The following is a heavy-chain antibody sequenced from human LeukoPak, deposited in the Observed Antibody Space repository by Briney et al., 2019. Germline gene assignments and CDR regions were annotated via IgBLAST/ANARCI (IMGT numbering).Heavy chain of an antibody. V-gene: IGHV1-69*06. Sequence: SVKVSCKASGGTFSSYAISWVRQAPGQGLEWMGGIIPIFGTANYAQKFQGRVTTTADKSTSTAYMELSSLRSEDTAVYYCTRGLDWGVTTGYLDLWGRGTLVTVSS. J-gene: IGHJ2*01. D-gene: IGHD4-17*01. CDR3: TRGLDWGVTTGYLDL. CDR1: GGTFSSYA. CDR2: IIPIFGTA.